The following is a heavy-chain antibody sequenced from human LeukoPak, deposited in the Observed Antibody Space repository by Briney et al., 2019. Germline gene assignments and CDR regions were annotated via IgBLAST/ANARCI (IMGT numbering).Heavy chain of an antibody. CDR2: IKQDGSEE. Sequence: PGGSLRLSCAASGFTFSSYWMSWVRQAPGKGLEWVANIKQDGSEEYYVDSVKGRFTISRDNAKNSLYLQMNSLRAEDTAVYYCAREGKGSDAAFDIWGQGTMVTVSS. J-gene: IGHJ3*02. CDR3: AREGKGSDAAFDI. CDR1: GFTFSSYW. D-gene: IGHD3-10*01. V-gene: IGHV3-7*01.